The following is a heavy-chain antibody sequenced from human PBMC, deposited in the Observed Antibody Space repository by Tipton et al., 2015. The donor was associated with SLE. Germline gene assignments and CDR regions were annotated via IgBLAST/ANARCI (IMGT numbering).Heavy chain of an antibody. CDR1: GGSISSSSYY. CDR3: ARGDAFHV. V-gene: IGHV4-39*07. J-gene: IGHJ3*01. Sequence: TLSLTCSVSGGSISSSSYYWGWIRQPPGKGLEWVGTFYYSGNTYYNPSLKSRVTISLDTSRNQFSLKFNSVTAADTAVYYCARGDAFHVWGQGTLVTVSS. CDR2: FYYSGNT.